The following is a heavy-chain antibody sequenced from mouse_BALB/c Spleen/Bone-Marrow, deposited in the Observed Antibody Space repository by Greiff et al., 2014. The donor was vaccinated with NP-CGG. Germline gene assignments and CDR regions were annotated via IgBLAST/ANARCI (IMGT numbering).Heavy chain of an antibody. Sequence: VQLKESGAELVKPGASVKLSCTASGFNIKDTYMHWVKQSPEQGLEWIGWIDPANGNTKYDPKFQGRVTITTDTSSNTAYLQLSSLTSEDTAIYYCARYYYGSSYFDYWGQGTTLTVSS. J-gene: IGHJ2*01. CDR2: IDPANGNT. D-gene: IGHD1-1*01. CDR3: ARYYYGSSYFDY. V-gene: IGHV14-3*02. CDR1: GFNIKDTY.